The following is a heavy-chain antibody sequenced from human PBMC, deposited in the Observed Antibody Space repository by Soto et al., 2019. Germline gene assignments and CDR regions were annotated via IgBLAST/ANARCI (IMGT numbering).Heavy chain of an antibody. V-gene: IGHV3-48*01. CDR1: GFTFSIYS. CDR2: ISSSTTTI. Sequence: EVQLVESGGALVQPGGSLRLSCAASGFTFSIYSMNWVRQAPGKGLEWISYISSSTTTIYYADSVRGRFTISRDSATLYLQMNSLRAEDTAVYYCARAGARTGGGSDYWGQGTLVTVSS. CDR3: ARAGARTGGGSDY. J-gene: IGHJ4*02. D-gene: IGHD1-1*01.